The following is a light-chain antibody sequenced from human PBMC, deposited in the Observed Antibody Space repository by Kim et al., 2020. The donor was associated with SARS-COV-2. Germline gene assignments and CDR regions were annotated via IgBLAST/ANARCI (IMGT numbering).Light chain of an antibody. CDR2: AAS. Sequence: ASVGDRVTITCRASQGVRNDLGWYQQKPGEAPKLLIYAASSVRSGVPSRFSGSGSDTDFTLTINSLQPEDFATYYCLQDYSYPRTFGQGTKVDIK. CDR1: QGVRND. V-gene: IGKV1-6*01. J-gene: IGKJ1*01. CDR3: LQDYSYPRT.